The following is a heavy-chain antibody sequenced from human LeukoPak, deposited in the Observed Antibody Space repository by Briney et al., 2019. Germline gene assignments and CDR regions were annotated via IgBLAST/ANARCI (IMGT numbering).Heavy chain of an antibody. Sequence: SGGSLRLSCAASGFTFSSYGMSWVRQAPGKGLEWVSAISGSGGGTYYADSVKGRFTISRDNSKNTLYLQMNSLRAEDTAVYYCAKWETTVNAFDIWGQGTMVTVSS. CDR2: ISGSGGGT. CDR3: AKWETTVNAFDI. J-gene: IGHJ3*02. V-gene: IGHV3-23*01. CDR1: GFTFSSYG. D-gene: IGHD4-17*01.